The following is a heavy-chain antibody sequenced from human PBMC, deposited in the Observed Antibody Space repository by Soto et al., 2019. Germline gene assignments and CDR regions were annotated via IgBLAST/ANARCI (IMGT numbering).Heavy chain of an antibody. CDR1: GDYIHVGGYY. V-gene: IGHV4-30-4*01. CDR3: GRDLTSNANCIDP. Sequence: QVQLQESGPGLVKPSQTLSLTCSVSGDYIHVGGYYWTWIRQRPGKGLEWMGYIYYTGKTYYNPSLESRLTMSVDKSTNPFSLRLTSLTAADTAVYFCGRDLTSNANCIDPWGQGTLVTVSS. J-gene: IGHJ5*02. CDR2: IYYTGKT. D-gene: IGHD2-2*01.